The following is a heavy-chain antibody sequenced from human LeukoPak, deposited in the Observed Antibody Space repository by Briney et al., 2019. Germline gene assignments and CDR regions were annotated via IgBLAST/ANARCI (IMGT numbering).Heavy chain of an antibody. J-gene: IGHJ6*02. CDR1: VYTFTGYY. V-gene: IGHV1-2*06. D-gene: IGHD4-11*01. CDR3: AREQSYYYGMDV. Sequence: ASVKDSCKASVYTFTGYYMHWVGQAPGQGLEWMGRINPNSGGTNYAQKFQGRVTMTRDTSISTAYMELSRLRSDDTAVYYCAREQSYYYGMDVWGQGTTVTVSS. CDR2: INPNSGGT.